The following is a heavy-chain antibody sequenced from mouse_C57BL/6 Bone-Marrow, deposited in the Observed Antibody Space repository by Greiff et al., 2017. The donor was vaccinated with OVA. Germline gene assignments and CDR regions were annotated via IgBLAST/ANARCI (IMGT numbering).Heavy chain of an antibody. CDR2: IYPGGGYT. D-gene: IGHD4-1*01. CDR1: GYTFTNYW. V-gene: IGHV1-63*01. J-gene: IGHJ3*01. CDR3: ARGWDLAY. Sequence: VQLQESGAELVRPGTSVKMSCKASGYTFTNYWIGWAKQRPGHGLEWIGDIYPGGGYTNYNEKFKGKATLTADKSSSTAYMQFSSLTSEDSAIYYCARGWDLAYWGQGTLVTVSA.